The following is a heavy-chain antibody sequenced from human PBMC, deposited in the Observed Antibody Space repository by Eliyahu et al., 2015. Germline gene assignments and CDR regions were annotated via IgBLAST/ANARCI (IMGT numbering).Heavy chain of an antibody. J-gene: IGHJ6*03. Sequence: QVQLVQSGAEVKKPGSSVKVSCKASGGTFSSYTLSWVRQAPGQGLEWMGRIIPILGIANYAQKFQGRVTITADKSTSTAYMELSSLRSEDTAVYYCARARVQGDYYYYYMDVWGKGTTVTVSS. D-gene: IGHD3-16*01. V-gene: IGHV1-69*02. CDR1: GGTFSSYT. CDR2: IIPILGIA. CDR3: ARARVQGDYYYYYMDV.